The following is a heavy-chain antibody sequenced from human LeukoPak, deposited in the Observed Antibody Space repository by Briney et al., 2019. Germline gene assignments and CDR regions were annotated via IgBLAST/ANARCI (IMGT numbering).Heavy chain of an antibody. J-gene: IGHJ4*02. CDR2: IKQEGSAK. CDR3: ARVEASGYDYGAFDY. CDR1: GFTFNRYW. D-gene: IGHD5-12*01. Sequence: GGSLRLSCAASGFTFNRYWMSWVRQAPGKELQWVANIKQEGSAKYYVDSVKGRFTISRDNAKNSLYLQMNSLRAEDTAVYYCARVEASGYDYGAFDYWGQGTLVTVSS. V-gene: IGHV3-7*01.